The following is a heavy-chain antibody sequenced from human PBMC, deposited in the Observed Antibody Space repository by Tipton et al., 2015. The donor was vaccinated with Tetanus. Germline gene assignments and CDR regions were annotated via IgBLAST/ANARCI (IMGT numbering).Heavy chain of an antibody. D-gene: IGHD2-2*01. V-gene: IGHV4-4*07. J-gene: IGHJ4*02. CDR3: ARQCVVPAAENDYGDNAFDS. Sequence: TLSLTCTVSGGSISSYYWSWIRQPAGKGLEWIGRIYTSGSTNYNPALKSRVTISVDTSKNQFSLKLSSVTAADTAVYYCARQCVVPAAENDYGDNAFDSWGQGTLVTVSS. CDR1: GGSISSYY. CDR2: IYTSGST.